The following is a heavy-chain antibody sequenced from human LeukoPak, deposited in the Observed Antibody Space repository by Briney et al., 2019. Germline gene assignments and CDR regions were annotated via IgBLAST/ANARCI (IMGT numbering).Heavy chain of an antibody. Sequence: ASVTVSCKASGYTFTGYYMHWVRQAPGQGLEWMGWINPNSGGTNYAQKFQGRVAMTRDTSISTAYMELSRLRSDDTAVYYCARDWARITMVRGVIDAPYYYYGMDVWGQGTTVTVSS. D-gene: IGHD3-10*01. J-gene: IGHJ6*02. CDR1: GYTFTGYY. CDR2: INPNSGGT. V-gene: IGHV1-2*02. CDR3: ARDWARITMVRGVIDAPYYYYGMDV.